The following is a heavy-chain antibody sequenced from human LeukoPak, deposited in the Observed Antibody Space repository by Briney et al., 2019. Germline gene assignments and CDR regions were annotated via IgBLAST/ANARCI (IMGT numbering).Heavy chain of an antibody. CDR3: ARTSTQYGSGSHAVFDY. J-gene: IGHJ4*02. Sequence: SETLSLTCAVSGGSISSSNWWSWVRQPPGKGLEWIGEIYHSGSTNYNPSLKSRVTISVDKSKNQFSLKLSSVTAADTAVYYCARTSTQYGSGSHAVFDYWGQGTLVTVSS. D-gene: IGHD3-10*01. CDR1: GGSISSSNW. CDR2: IYHSGST. V-gene: IGHV4-4*02.